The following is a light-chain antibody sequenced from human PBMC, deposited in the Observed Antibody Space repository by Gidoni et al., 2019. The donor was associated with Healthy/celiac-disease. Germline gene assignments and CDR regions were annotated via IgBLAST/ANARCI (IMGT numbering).Light chain of an antibody. CDR2: WAS. CDR3: QQYYSTPAWT. CDR1: QSVLYSSNNKNY. Sequence: DIVMTQSPDSLAVSLGERATINCKSSQSVLYSSNNKNYLAWYQQKPGQPPKLLIYWASTRESGVPDRFSGSGSGTDFTLTISRLQAEDVAVYDCQQYYSTPAWTFGQGTKVESK. J-gene: IGKJ1*01. V-gene: IGKV4-1*01.